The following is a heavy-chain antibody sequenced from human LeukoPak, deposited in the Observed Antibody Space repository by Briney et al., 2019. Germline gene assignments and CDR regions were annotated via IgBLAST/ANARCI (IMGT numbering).Heavy chain of an antibody. Sequence: PGRSLRLSCVGSGFTFSNYVMHWVRQAPGKGLEWVALIWDDGSRKYYGDSVQGRFTITRDNSKSTMSLEMNSLRAEDTAVYYCARDMACSGGSCYYYYMDVWGKGTTVTVFS. CDR2: IWDDGSRK. D-gene: IGHD2-15*01. J-gene: IGHJ6*03. CDR3: ARDMACSGGSCYYYYMDV. V-gene: IGHV3-33*01. CDR1: GFTFSNYV.